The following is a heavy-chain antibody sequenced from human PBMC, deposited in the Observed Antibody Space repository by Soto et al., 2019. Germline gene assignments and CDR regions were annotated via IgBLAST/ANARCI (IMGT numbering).Heavy chain of an antibody. D-gene: IGHD4-17*01. Sequence: QLQLQESGPGLVKPSETLSLTCTVSGASISRSNYYWGWIRQPPGQGLEWNGSIYYSENTYYNPSLKSRVTISLDTSKNQFSLKLSSVTAADTAVYYCISRTVTTFNAFDIWGQGTMVTVSS. CDR1: GASISRSNYY. J-gene: IGHJ3*02. CDR2: IYYSENT. CDR3: ISRTVTTFNAFDI. V-gene: IGHV4-39*01.